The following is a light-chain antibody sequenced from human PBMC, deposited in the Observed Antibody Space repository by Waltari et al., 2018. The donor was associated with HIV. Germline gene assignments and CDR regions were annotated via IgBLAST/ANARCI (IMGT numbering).Light chain of an antibody. Sequence: EILMTQSPAPLSVSPGGGGTLSCRASQTFHSNLAWFQQKPRQARGLLIFAASTRATDIPDRFSASGSGTEVTLTISSLQSEDFAVYVCEQYHKWPGTFGEGTKLEIK. CDR1: QTFHSN. V-gene: IGKV3-15*01. CDR2: AAS. J-gene: IGKJ2*01. CDR3: EQYHKWPGT.